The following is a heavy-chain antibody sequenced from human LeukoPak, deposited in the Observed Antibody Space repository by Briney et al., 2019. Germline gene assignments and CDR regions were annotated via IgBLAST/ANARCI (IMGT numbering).Heavy chain of an antibody. CDR2: IYHSGST. V-gene: IGHV4-38-2*02. CDR3: ARGDSSSWYSNYYYYMDV. Sequence: ASETLSLTCTVSGYSISSGYYWGWIRQPPGKGLEWIGSIYHSGSTYYNPSLKGRVTISVDTSKNQFSLKLTSVTAADTAVYYCARGDSSSWYSNYYYYMDVWGKGTTVTVSS. CDR1: GYSISSGYY. J-gene: IGHJ6*03. D-gene: IGHD6-13*01.